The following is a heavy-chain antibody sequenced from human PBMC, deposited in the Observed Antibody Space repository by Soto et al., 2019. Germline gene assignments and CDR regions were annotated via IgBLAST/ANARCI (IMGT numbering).Heavy chain of an antibody. V-gene: IGHV4-39*01. D-gene: IGHD5-18*01. CDR1: GGSISSSSYY. CDR2: IYYSGST. Sequence: PSETLSLTCTVSGGSISSSSYYWGWIRQPPGKGLEWIGSIYYSGSTYYNPSLKSRVTISVDTSKNQFSLKLSSVTAADTAVYYCARRGYSYGEALDYWGQGTLVTVSS. CDR3: ARRGYSYGEALDY. J-gene: IGHJ4*02.